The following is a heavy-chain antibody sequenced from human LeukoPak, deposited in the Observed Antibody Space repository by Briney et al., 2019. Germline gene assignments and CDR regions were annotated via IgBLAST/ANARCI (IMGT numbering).Heavy chain of an antibody. CDR1: GYTFTSYG. CDR3: ARDREVRGVIIYYYYGMDV. Sequence: ASVKVSCKASGYTFTSYGISWVRQAPGQGLEWMGWISAYNGNTNYAQKLQGRVTMTTDTSTSTAYMELRSLRSDDTAVYYCARDREVRGVIIYYYYGMDVWGQGTTVTVSS. V-gene: IGHV1-18*01. D-gene: IGHD3-10*01. J-gene: IGHJ6*02. CDR2: ISAYNGNT.